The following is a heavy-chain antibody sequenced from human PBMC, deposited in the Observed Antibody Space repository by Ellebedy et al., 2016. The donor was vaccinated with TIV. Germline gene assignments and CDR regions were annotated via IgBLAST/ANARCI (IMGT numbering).Heavy chain of an antibody. CDR2: INADGSAE. D-gene: IGHD3-16*01. CDR3: VTWGQSYGR. CDR1: GFIISGDG. V-gene: IGHV3-7*03. J-gene: IGHJ4*02. Sequence: PGGSLRLSCAASGFIISGDGMSWVRQAPGKGLEWVAHINADGSAEYYVDSVKGRFTISRDNAKRSLFLQMNSLRVDDTAVYYCVTWGQSYGRWGQGSLVTISS.